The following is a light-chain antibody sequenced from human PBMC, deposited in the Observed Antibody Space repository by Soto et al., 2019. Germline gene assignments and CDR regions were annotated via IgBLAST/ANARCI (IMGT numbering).Light chain of an antibody. J-gene: IGLJ3*02. Sequence: QSALTQPASVSGSPGQSITVSCTGSSSDFGDDKYVSWYQQQPGKGPKVIIYDVNKRPSGVPDRFSGSKSGNTASLTISGLQPEDEADYYCCSYTGTYTWVFGGGTKLTVL. CDR3: CSYTGTYTWV. V-gene: IGLV2-11*01. CDR1: SSDFGDDKY. CDR2: DVN.